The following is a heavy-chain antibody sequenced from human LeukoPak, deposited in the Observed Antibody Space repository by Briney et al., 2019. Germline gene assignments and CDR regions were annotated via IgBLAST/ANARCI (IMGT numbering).Heavy chain of an antibody. CDR3: ARGGYCSRTSCPHYYYGMDV. J-gene: IGHJ6*02. D-gene: IGHD2-2*01. V-gene: IGHV3-33*08. CDR2: IWYDGSNN. Sequence: SAESLTLTCAASGFTFSSYGMHWIRQPPGKGLEWMAVIWYDGSNNYYADSEKRRFTISKDNTKHMLYLQMNRLRAEDRAVYYCARGGYCSRTSCPHYYYGMDVWGQGTTVTVSS. CDR1: GFTFSSYG.